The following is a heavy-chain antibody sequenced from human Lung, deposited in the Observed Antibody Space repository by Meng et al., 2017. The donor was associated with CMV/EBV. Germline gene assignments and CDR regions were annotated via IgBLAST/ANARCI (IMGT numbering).Heavy chain of an antibody. Sequence: GGSLRLSCAASGFIFSNYWMTWARQASGKGLEWVANIKEDGSEKSYVDSVKGRFTISRDNAKNSLSLEMNSLRAEDMAVYYCAREQGAMGGNYYYAMDVWXQGNXVTVDS. CDR2: IKEDGSEK. J-gene: IGHJ6*01. D-gene: IGHD3-10*01. CDR1: GFIFSNYW. CDR3: AREQGAMGGNYYYAMDV. V-gene: IGHV3-7*01.